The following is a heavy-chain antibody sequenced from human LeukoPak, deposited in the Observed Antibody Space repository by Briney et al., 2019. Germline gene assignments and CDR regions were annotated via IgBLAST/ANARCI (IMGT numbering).Heavy chain of an antibody. CDR1: GGSINGYY. Sequence: SETLSLTCTVSGGSINGYYRSWIRQPPGKGLEWIGFIYYSASTNYNPSLKSRGTISVDTSTKQSSLRVIARTGSETAAYYWARGIMNTVPTFDYWGQGTLVTVSS. J-gene: IGHJ4*02. CDR2: IYYSAST. V-gene: IGHV4-59*01. CDR3: ARGIMNTVPTFDY. D-gene: IGHD4-17*01.